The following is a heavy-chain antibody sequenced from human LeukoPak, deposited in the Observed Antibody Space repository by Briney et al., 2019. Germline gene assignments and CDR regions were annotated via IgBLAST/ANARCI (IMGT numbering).Heavy chain of an antibody. CDR1: GFTLSSYA. CDR3: ARVRIAAAQLDAFDI. V-gene: IGHV3-7*01. D-gene: IGHD6-13*01. Sequence: GGSLRLSCAASGFTLSSYAMSWVRQAPGKGLEWVANIKQDGSEKYYVDSVKGRFTISRDNAKNSLYLQMNSLRAEDTAVYYCARVRIAAAQLDAFDIWGQGTMVTVSS. J-gene: IGHJ3*02. CDR2: IKQDGSEK.